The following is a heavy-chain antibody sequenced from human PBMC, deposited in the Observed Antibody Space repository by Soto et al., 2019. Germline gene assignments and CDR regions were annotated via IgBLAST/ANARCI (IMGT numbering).Heavy chain of an antibody. D-gene: IGHD2-2*01. V-gene: IGHV4-61*01. CDR3: ARAGIHCSSTSCYFLASVLANWFDP. J-gene: IGHJ5*02. Sequence: SETLSLTCTVSGGSVSSGSYYWSWIRQPPGKGLEWIGYIYYSGSTNYNPSLKSRVTISVDTSKNQFSLKLSSVTAADTAVYYCARAGIHCSSTSCYFLASVLANWFDPWGQGTLVTVPS. CDR2: IYYSGST. CDR1: GGSVSSGSYY.